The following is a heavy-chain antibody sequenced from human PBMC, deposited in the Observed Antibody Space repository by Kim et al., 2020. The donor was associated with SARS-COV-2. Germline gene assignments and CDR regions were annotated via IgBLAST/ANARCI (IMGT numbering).Heavy chain of an antibody. J-gene: IGHJ6*02. CDR3: ARDPITGYGLDV. Sequence: YYKDSLRGRVTISRDNSRNTLFHQMDTRRVEDTAVYYCARDPITGYGLDVWGQGTTVTVFS. D-gene: IGHD3-3*01. V-gene: IGHV3-33*01.